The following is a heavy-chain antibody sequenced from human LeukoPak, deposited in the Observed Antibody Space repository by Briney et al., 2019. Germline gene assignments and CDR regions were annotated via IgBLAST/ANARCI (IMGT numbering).Heavy chain of an antibody. CDR2: IYYSGST. CDR1: GGSISSYY. J-gene: IGHJ4*02. CDR3: ARSINFDY. D-gene: IGHD6-6*01. Sequence: PSETLSLTCTVSGGSISSYYWSWIRQPPGKGLGWIGYIYYSGSTNYNPSLKSRVTISVDTSKNQFSLKLSSVTAADTAVYYCARSINFDYWGQGTLVTVSS. V-gene: IGHV4-59*01.